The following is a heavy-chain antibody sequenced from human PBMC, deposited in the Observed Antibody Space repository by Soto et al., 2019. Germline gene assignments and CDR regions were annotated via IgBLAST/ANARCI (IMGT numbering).Heavy chain of an antibody. D-gene: IGHD2-15*01. V-gene: IGHV3-30-3*01. J-gene: IGHJ5*02. CDR2: ISYDGSNK. CDR3: ARDYDGGSCYSCPFDP. Sequence: GGSLRLSCAASGFTFSSYAMHWVRQAPGKGLEWVAVISYDGSNKYYADSVKGRFTISRDNSKNTLYLQMNSLRAEDTAVYYCARDYDGGSCYSCPFDPWGQGTLVTVSS. CDR1: GFTFSSYA.